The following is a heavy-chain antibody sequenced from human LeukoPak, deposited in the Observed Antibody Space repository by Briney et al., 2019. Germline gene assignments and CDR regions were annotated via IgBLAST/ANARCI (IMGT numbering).Heavy chain of an antibody. Sequence: SETVSLTCAVYGGSFSGYYWSWIRQPPGKGLEWIGGINHSGSTNCNPSLKSRVTISVDTSKNQFSLKLSSVTAADTAVYYCARGGLLDQYFQHWGQGTLVTVSS. CDR3: ARGGLLDQYFQH. CDR1: GGSFSGYY. J-gene: IGHJ1*01. V-gene: IGHV4-34*01. D-gene: IGHD3/OR15-3a*01. CDR2: INHSGST.